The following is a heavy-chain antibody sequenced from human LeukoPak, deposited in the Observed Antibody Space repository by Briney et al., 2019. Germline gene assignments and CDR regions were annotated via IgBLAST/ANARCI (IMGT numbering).Heavy chain of an antibody. V-gene: IGHV3-23*01. CDR3: AKEIVPPSGYYFDY. Sequence: GGSLRLSCAASGFTFSNSAMSWVRQAPGKRLEWVSSISGSGVNTYYADSVKGRFAIFRDNSKNTLYLQMNSLRVEDTAVYYCAKEIVPPSGYYFDYWGQGTLVTVSS. J-gene: IGHJ4*02. CDR2: ISGSGVNT. D-gene: IGHD6-6*01. CDR1: GFTFSNSA.